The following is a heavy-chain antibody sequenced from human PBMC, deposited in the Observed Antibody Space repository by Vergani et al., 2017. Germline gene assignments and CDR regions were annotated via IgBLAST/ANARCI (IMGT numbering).Heavy chain of an antibody. Sequence: EVQLLESGGGLVQPGGSLRLSCAASGFTFSSYAMSWVRQAPGKGLEWVSAISGSGGSTYYADSVKGRFTISRDNSKNTLYLQMNSLRAEDTAVYYCARGDGVYGDPRSGWEYWGQGTLVTVSS. CDR1: GFTFSSYA. CDR3: ARGDGVYGDPRSGWEY. V-gene: IGHV3-23*01. CDR2: ISGSGGST. D-gene: IGHD4-17*01. J-gene: IGHJ4*02.